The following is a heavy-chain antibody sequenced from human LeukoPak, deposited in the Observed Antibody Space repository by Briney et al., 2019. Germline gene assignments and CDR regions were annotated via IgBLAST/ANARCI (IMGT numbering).Heavy chain of an antibody. CDR1: GLTVGSAW. V-gene: IGHV3-15*01. CDR2: FKSEIDCGAT. D-gene: IGHD2-2*01. J-gene: IGHJ4*02. CDR3: TTDPTDCTSCPPREGY. Sequence: KSGGSLRLSCAASGLTVGSAWMSWGRQAPGKGLGWGGRFKSEIDCGATNYAAPVKGRFTISRDDSKTTLYLQMNSMKSEDTAVYYCTTDPTDCTSCPPREGYWGQGTLVTVSS.